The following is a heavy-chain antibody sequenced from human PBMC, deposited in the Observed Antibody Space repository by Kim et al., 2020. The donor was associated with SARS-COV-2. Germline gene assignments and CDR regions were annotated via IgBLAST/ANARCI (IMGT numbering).Heavy chain of an antibody. Sequence: GGSLRLSCVASGFTFSRYAMSWLRQAPGGGLQCVADITGSGGSTYYTDSVKGRFTISRDNSKNTLYLEMNSLRGEETAMYYCARGRPWEYWGQGALVAVSS. CDR1: GFTFSRYA. V-gene: IGHV3-23*01. D-gene: IGHD1-26*01. CDR2: ITGSGGST. CDR3: ARGRPWEY. J-gene: IGHJ4*02.